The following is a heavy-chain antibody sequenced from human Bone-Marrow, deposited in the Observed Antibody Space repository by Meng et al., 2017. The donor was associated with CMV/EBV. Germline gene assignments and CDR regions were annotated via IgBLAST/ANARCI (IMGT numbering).Heavy chain of an antibody. V-gene: IGHV1-69*01. D-gene: IGHD3-10*02. CDR2: IRAIFNRP. Sequence: MASGGLFNKYAIRLVPQAPGQGLEWMGGIRAIFNRPSYAQKFQGRVTIIADESTRSASMELSGLTSEDTAVYYCVRGGTYYVSYFDYWDMGTLVTVSS. CDR3: VRGGTYYVSYFDY. CDR1: GGLFNKYA. J-gene: IGHJ4*02.